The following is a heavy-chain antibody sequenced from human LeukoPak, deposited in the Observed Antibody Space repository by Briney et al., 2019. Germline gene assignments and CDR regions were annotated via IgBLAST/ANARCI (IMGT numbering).Heavy chain of an antibody. Sequence: GGSLRLSCAASGFTFSSYGMHWVRQTPGKGLQWVALISYDGSDEYYEDSLKGRFTISRDNSKNTLYLQMNSLRTEDTAVYYCARVPYGDYEVDYWGQGTLVTVSS. V-gene: IGHV3-30*03. CDR3: ARVPYGDYEVDY. J-gene: IGHJ4*02. D-gene: IGHD4-17*01. CDR1: GFTFSSYG. CDR2: ISYDGSDE.